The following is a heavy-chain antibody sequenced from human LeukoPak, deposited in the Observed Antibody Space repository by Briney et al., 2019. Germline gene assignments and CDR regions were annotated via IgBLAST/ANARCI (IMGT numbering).Heavy chain of an antibody. J-gene: IGHJ4*02. Sequence: ASVKVSCKASGHTFTGYYMHWVRQAPGQGLEWMGWITAYNDNTYYAQKLQGRVTMTTDTSTSTAYMELRSLRSDDTAVYYCARDLRRGSSSWYVSGGDYWGQGTLVTVSS. D-gene: IGHD6-13*01. CDR2: ITAYNDNT. CDR1: GHTFTGYY. CDR3: ARDLRRGSSSWYVSGGDY. V-gene: IGHV1-18*04.